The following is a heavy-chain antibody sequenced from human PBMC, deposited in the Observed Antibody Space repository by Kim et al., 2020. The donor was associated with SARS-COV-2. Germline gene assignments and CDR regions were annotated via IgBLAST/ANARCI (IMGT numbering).Heavy chain of an antibody. J-gene: IGHJ4*02. D-gene: IGHD3-10*01. CDR3: AKPYYYGSGSYYNAENNFDY. V-gene: IGHV3-33*06. CDR2: IWYDGSNK. Sequence: GGSLRLSCAASGFTFSSYGMHWVRQAPGKGLEWVAVIWYDGSNKYYADSVKGRFTISRDNSKNTLYLQMNSLRAEDTAVYYCAKPYYYGSGSYYNAENNFDYWGQGTLVTVSS. CDR1: GFTFSSYG.